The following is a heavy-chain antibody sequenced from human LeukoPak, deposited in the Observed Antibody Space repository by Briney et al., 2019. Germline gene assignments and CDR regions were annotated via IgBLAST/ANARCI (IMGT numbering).Heavy chain of an antibody. CDR3: ARTLNWPNWFDP. J-gene: IGHJ5*02. CDR2: IYTSGST. CDR1: GGSIGSGSYY. Sequence: SETLSLTCTVSGGSIGSGSYYWSWIRQPAGKGLEWIGRIYTSGSTNYNPSLKSRVTISTDTSKDQFSLKLSSVTAADTAVYYCARTLNWPNWFDPWGQGTLVTVSS. V-gene: IGHV4-61*02.